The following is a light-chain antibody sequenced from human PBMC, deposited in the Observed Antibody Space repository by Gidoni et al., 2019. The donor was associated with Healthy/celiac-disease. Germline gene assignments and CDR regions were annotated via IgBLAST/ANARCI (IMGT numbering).Light chain of an antibody. V-gene: IGLV2-14*01. CDR3: SSYTSSSTYV. Sequence: SPGQSITISCTRTSSDVGGYNYVSWYQQHPGNAPKLMIYEVSNRPSGFPDRFSGSKSGNTASLTISGLQAEDEADYYCSSYTSSSTYVFGTGTKVTVL. CDR1: SSDVGGYNY. CDR2: EVS. J-gene: IGLJ1*01.